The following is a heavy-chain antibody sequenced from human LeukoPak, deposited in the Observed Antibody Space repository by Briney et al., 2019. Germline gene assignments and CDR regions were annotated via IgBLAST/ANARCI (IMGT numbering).Heavy chain of an antibody. Sequence: GGSLRLSCVASGFIFSDYSMDWVRQAPGKGLEWVSSISSSSAYIFYSDSVKGRFTISRDNAQSSLYLQMNSLRAGDTAVYYCARQAVARPFDLWGQGTMVAVSS. CDR1: GFIFSDYS. V-gene: IGHV3-21*06. CDR2: ISSSSAYI. J-gene: IGHJ3*01. CDR3: ARQAVARPFDL.